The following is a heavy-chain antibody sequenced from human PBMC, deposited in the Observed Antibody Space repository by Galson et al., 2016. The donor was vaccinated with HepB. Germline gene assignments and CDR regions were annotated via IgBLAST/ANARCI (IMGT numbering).Heavy chain of an antibody. CDR1: GYTFAAYY. Sequence: SVKVSCKASGYTFAAYYMHWVRQAPGQGLEWMGLINPRGAGTNYAQKFQGRVTLTRDTSTSTVYMELSSLTSDDTAVYYCARKWEVETISSFDYWGQGTLITASS. V-gene: IGHV1-46*01. J-gene: IGHJ4*02. CDR3: ARKWEVETISSFDY. CDR2: INPRGAGT. D-gene: IGHD5-12*01.